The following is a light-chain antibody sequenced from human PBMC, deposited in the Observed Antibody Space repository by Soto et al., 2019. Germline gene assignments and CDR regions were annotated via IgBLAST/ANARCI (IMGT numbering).Light chain of an antibody. V-gene: IGKV3-20*01. J-gene: IGKJ1*01. CDR3: QQYGSSPLT. CDR2: GAS. Sequence: EIVMAQSPASVPGSPGERVTLSFRAIHSVNSDLAWYQQTPGQSPRLLIYGASSRATGIPDRFSGSGSGTDFTLTISRLEPEDFAVYYCQQYGSSPLTFGQGTKVDIK. CDR1: HSVNSD.